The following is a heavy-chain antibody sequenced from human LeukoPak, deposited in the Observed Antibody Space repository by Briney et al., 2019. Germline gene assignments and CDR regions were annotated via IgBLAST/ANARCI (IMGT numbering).Heavy chain of an antibody. D-gene: IGHD3-22*01. Sequence: SETLSLTCTVSGGSISSYYWSWLRQPPGKGLEWIGYIYYSGSTNYNPSLKSRVTISVDTSKNQFSLKLSSVTAADTAVYYCARAGGNYYDSSGYLGYWGQGTLVTVSS. V-gene: IGHV4-59*01. J-gene: IGHJ4*02. CDR3: ARAGGNYYDSSGYLGY. CDR1: GGSISSYY. CDR2: IYYSGST.